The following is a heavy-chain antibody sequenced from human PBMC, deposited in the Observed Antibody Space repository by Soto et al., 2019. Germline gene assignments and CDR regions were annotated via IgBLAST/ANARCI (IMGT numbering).Heavy chain of an antibody. CDR3: ARAFVVVVAATPAPSWFDR. CDR1: GFTFSSYW. J-gene: IGHJ5*02. CDR2: IKQDGSEK. Sequence: PGGSLRLSCAASGFTFSSYWMSWVRQAPGKGLEWVANIKQDGSEKDYVDSVKGRFTISRDNAKNSLYLQMNSLRAEDTTVYYCARAFVVVVAATPAPSWFDRWGQLTLVTLCS. V-gene: IGHV3-7*03. D-gene: IGHD2-15*01.